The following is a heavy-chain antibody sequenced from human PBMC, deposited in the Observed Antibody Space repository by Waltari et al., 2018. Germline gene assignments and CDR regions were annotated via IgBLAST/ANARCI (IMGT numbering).Heavy chain of an antibody. Sequence: QLHLQESAPGLAKPSEPLSLPCPVSLGYFIGFYWSWIRQPPGKGLEWIGSILYSGTTGYSPSLESRVTMSVDMSKNQFALELGSVTAADTAVYHCARYHCTSGVCQHFDYWGQGILVTVSS. V-gene: IGHV4-59*01. CDR3: ARYHCTSGVCQHFDY. CDR1: LGYFIGFY. CDR2: ILYSGTT. J-gene: IGHJ4*02. D-gene: IGHD2-8*01.